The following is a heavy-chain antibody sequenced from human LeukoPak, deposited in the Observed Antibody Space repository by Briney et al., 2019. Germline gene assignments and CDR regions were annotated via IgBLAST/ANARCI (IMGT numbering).Heavy chain of an antibody. CDR2: IWYDGSNK. V-gene: IGHV3-33*01. CDR1: GFTFSSYG. J-gene: IGHJ4*02. D-gene: IGHD6-13*01. Sequence: GGSLRLSCAASGFTFSSYGMHWVRQAPGKGLEWVAVIWYDGSNKYYADSVKGRFTISRDNSKNTLYLQMNSLRAEDTAVYYCARDSGLIAAAGAIDYWGQGTLVTVSS. CDR3: ARDSGLIAAAGAIDY.